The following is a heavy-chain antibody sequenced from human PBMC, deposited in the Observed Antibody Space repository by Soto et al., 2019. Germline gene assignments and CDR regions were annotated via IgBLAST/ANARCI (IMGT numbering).Heavy chain of an antibody. J-gene: IGHJ4*02. Sequence: LSLTCAVYGGSFSGYYWSWIRQPPGKGLEWIGEINHSGSTNYNPSLKSRVTISVDTSKNQFSLKLSSVTAADTAVYYCGRGADYYDSSGYYRFDYWGQGTLVTVSS. CDR3: GRGADYYDSSGYYRFDY. D-gene: IGHD3-22*01. CDR1: GGSFSGYY. CDR2: INHSGST. V-gene: IGHV4-34*01.